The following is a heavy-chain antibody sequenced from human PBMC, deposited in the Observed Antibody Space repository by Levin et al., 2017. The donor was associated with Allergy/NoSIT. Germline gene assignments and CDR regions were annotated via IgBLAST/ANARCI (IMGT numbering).Heavy chain of an antibody. CDR2: ISSSSSTI. V-gene: IGHV3-48*01. D-gene: IGHD6-19*01. Sequence: GESLKISCAASGFTFSSYSMNWVRQAPGKGLEWVSYISSSSSTIYYADSVKGRFTISRDNAKNSLYLQMNSLRAEDTAVYYCASSVAGLFDYWGQGTLVTVSS. CDR1: GFTFSSYS. J-gene: IGHJ4*02. CDR3: ASSVAGLFDY.